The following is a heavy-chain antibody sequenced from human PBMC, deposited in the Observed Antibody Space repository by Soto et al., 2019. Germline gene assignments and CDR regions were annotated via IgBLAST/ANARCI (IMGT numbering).Heavy chain of an antibody. D-gene: IGHD3-22*01. J-gene: IGHJ1*01. CDR1: GFTVSSNY. V-gene: IGHV3-53*01. CDR3: ARDRVESGYPEYFQH. Sequence: EVQLVESGGGLIQPGGSLRLSCAASGFTVSSNYMSWVRQAPGKGLEWVSVIYSGGSTYYADSVKGRFTISRDNSESPVYLQRSGLRAGDTAVYYCARDRVESGYPEYFQHWGQGTLVTVSS. CDR2: IYSGGST.